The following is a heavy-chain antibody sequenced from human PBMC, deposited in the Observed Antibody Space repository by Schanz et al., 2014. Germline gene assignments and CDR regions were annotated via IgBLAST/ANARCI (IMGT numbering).Heavy chain of an antibody. CDR1: GDSVNSNY. Sequence: QVQLQESGPGLVKPSETLSLTCTVSGDSVNSNYWNWIRQSPGRGLEWIGHFYNPGSTNYNPSLKSRATISIDTSPTQVPLKLTSVTAADTAVYFCARNKYTSGWYYFDYWGQGVLVTVSS. J-gene: IGHJ4*02. CDR2: FYNPGST. V-gene: IGHV4-59*08. CDR3: ARNKYTSGWYYFDY. D-gene: IGHD6-19*01.